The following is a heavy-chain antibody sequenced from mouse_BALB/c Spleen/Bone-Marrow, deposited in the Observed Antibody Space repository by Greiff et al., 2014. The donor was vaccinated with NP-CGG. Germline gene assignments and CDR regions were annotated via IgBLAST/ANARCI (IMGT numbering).Heavy chain of an antibody. CDR2: INPSSAYT. CDR1: GYTFTRYT. V-gene: IGHV1-4*01. J-gene: IGHJ4*01. CDR3: TIRYYAMDY. D-gene: IGHD1-1*01. Sequence: QVQLKQSGAELARPGASVKMSCQASGYTFTRYTMHWEKQRPGQGLEWIGYINPSSAYTNYNQKFKDKATLTADKSSSTAYMQLSSLTSEDSAVYYCTIRYYAMDYWGQGNSVTVSS.